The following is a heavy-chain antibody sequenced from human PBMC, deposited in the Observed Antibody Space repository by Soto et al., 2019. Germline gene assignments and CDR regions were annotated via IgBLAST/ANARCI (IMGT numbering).Heavy chain of an antibody. D-gene: IGHD2-15*01. CDR2: INHSGST. Sequence: SETLSLTCAVYGGSFRGYYWSWIRQPPGKGLEWIGEINHSGSTNYNPSLKSRVTISVDTSKNQFSLKLSSVTAADTAVYYCARGGLGYCSGGSCYPTYYYYYMDVWGKGTTVTVSS. CDR1: GGSFRGYY. V-gene: IGHV4-34*01. J-gene: IGHJ6*03. CDR3: ARGGLGYCSGGSCYPTYYYYYMDV.